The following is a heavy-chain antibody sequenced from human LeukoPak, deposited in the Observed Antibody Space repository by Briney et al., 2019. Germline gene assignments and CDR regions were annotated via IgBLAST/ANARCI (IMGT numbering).Heavy chain of an antibody. Sequence: GASLRLSCAASGFSFISYGMHWVRQAPGKGLEWVGVISDDGRRKDYADSVKGRFTISRDNSKDTLYLQMNSLRAEDTAVYYCAKRPSDYGDYVSYFDYWGQGTLVTVSS. CDR2: ISDDGRRK. V-gene: IGHV3-30*18. D-gene: IGHD4-17*01. CDR3: AKRPSDYGDYVSYFDY. J-gene: IGHJ4*02. CDR1: GFSFISYG.